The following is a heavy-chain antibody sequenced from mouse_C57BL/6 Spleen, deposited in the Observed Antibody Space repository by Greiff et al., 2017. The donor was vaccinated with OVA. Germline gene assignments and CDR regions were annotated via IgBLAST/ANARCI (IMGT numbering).Heavy chain of an antibody. CDR3: AIPYYYGSSFAY. J-gene: IGHJ3*01. CDR1: GFTFSDYG. CDR2: ISSGSSTI. D-gene: IGHD1-1*01. V-gene: IGHV5-17*01. Sequence: DVMLVESGGGLVKPGGSLKLSCAASGFTFSDYGMHWVRQAPEKGLEWVAYISSGSSTIYYADTVKGRFTISRDNAKNTLFLQMTSLRSEDTAMYYCAIPYYYGSSFAYWGQGTLVTVSA.